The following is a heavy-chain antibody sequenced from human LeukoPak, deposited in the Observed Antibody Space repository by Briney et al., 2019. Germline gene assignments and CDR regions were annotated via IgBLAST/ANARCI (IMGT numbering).Heavy chain of an antibody. CDR2: ISYDGSNK. Sequence: PGGSLRLSCAASGFTFSSYAMHWVRQAPGKGPEWVAVISYDGSNKYYADSVKGRFTISRDNSKNTLYLQMNSLRAEDTAVYYCAKVAPLGDGDYWYFDLWGRGTLVTVSS. V-gene: IGHV3-30*04. CDR1: GFTFSSYA. J-gene: IGHJ2*01. D-gene: IGHD4-17*01. CDR3: AKVAPLGDGDYWYFDL.